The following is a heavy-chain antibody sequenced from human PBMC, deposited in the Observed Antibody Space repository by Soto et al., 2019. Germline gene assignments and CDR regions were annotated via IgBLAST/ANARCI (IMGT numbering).Heavy chain of an antibody. CDR1: GGSFSGYY. J-gene: IGHJ4*02. CDR2: INHSEGT. Sequence: PSETLSLTCGVYGGSFSGYYWSWIRQPPGKGLEWIGEINHSEGTNYNPPLKTRVTISVDTPKNQFSLQLSSVTAADTAVYYCARPHYYGSGGYFFWGQGTLVTVSS. CDR3: ARPHYYGSGGYFF. D-gene: IGHD3-10*01. V-gene: IGHV4-34*01.